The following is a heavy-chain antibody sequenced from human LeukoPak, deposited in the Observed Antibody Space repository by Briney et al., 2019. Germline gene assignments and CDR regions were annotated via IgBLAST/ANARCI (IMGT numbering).Heavy chain of an antibody. CDR2: INHSGST. Sequence: PSETLSLTCAVYGGSFSGRYWSWIRQPPGKGLEWIGEINHSGSTNYNPSLKSRVTISVDTSKNQFSLKLSSVTAADTAVYYCARAAVIAAAAPFDYWGQGTLVTVSS. V-gene: IGHV4-34*01. CDR3: ARAAVIAAAAPFDY. D-gene: IGHD6-13*01. CDR1: GGSFSGRY. J-gene: IGHJ4*02.